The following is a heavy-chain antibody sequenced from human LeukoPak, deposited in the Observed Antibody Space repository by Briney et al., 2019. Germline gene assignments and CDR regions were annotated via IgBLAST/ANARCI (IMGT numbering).Heavy chain of an antibody. D-gene: IGHD2-15*01. CDR1: GGSISSYY. Sequence: SETLSLTCTVSGGSISSYYWSWIRQPPGEGLEWIGYIYYSGSTYYNPSLRSRVTISVDTSKNQFSLKLSSVTAADTAVYYCARGSMVAPFDSWGQGTLVTVSS. J-gene: IGHJ4*02. CDR2: IYYSGST. V-gene: IGHV4-59*01. CDR3: ARGSMVAPFDS.